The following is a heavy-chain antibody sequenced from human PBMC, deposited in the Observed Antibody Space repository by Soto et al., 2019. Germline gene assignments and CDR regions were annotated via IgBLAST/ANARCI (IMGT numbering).Heavy chain of an antibody. CDR2: ISYDGSSK. D-gene: IGHD5-12*01. CDR3: ARGGYNGYALDY. J-gene: IGHJ4*02. V-gene: IGHV3-30*03. CDR1: GFTFSNYA. Sequence: QVQLVESGGGVVQPGRSLRLSCAASGFTFSNYAMHWVRQAPGKGLEWVSLISYDGSSKYYADSVKGRFTFSRDNSKNTLSVQMNSLSLEDTAVYYCARGGYNGYALDYWGQGTLVTVSS.